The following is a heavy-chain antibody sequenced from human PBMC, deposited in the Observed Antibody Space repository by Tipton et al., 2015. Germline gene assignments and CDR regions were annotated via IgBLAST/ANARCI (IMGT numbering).Heavy chain of an antibody. CDR1: SDSINKYY. CDR2: IQYSGGT. CDR3: ARDLEHGMDV. D-gene: IGHD5-24*01. V-gene: IGHV4-59*01. J-gene: IGHJ6*02. Sequence: TLSLTCTVSSDSINKYYWSWIRQPPGKELQWIGYIQYSGGTNYNPSLESRVSMSVDTSKNQFSLTLNSLTAADTAVYYCARDLEHGMDVWGHGTTVTVSS.